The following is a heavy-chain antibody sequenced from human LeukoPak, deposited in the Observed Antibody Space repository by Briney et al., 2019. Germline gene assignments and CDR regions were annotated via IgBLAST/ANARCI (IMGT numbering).Heavy chain of an antibody. CDR2: ISGSGTDT. Sequence: GGSLRLSCAASGLRFSGQYMIWIRQAPGKGLEWVAFISGSGTDTFYADSVKGRFFISKDNTRDSLSLQMTSLSADDTAVYYCARRVVVVTYNWFDPWGQGTLVTVSS. V-gene: IGHV3-11*01. D-gene: IGHD2-15*01. CDR3: ARRVVVVTYNWFDP. CDR1: GLRFSGQY. J-gene: IGHJ5*02.